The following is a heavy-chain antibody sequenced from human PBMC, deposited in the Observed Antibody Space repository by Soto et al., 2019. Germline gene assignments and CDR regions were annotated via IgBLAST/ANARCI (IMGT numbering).Heavy chain of an antibody. Sequence: QVQLVESGGGVVQPGRSLRLSCAASGFTFSSYGMHWVRQAPGKGLEWVAVISYDGSNKYYADSVKGRFTISRDNSKNTLYLQMNSLRAEDTAVYYCAKVPPLVPLTDPADYWGQGTLVTVSS. V-gene: IGHV3-30*18. CDR2: ISYDGSNK. CDR1: GFTFSSYG. D-gene: IGHD6-13*01. J-gene: IGHJ4*02. CDR3: AKVPPLVPLTDPADY.